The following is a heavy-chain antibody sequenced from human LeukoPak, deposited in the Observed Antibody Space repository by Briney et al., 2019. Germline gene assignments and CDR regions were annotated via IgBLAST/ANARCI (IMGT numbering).Heavy chain of an antibody. D-gene: IGHD1-26*01. J-gene: IGHJ4*02. CDR1: GYTFTSYD. Sequence: GASVKVSCKASGYTFTSYDINWVRQATGQGLEWMGWVNPNSGNTGYAQKFQGRVTMTRNTSISTAYMEPSSLRSEDTAVYYCARGLQVGATSDCWGQGTLVTVSS. CDR3: ARGLQVGATSDC. CDR2: VNPNSGNT. V-gene: IGHV1-8*01.